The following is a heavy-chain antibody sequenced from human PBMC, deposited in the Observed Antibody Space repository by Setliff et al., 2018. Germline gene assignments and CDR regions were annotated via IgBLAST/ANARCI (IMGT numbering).Heavy chain of an antibody. CDR2: IYIGGSA. CDR1: GGSISSYY. Sequence: PSETLSLTCTVSGGSISSYYWSWIRQPAGKGLEWIGHIYIGGSANYNPSLKSRVTMSIYTSKNQFSLKLNSVTAADMAVYYCAREQWLDPPGYYYMDVWAKGTTVTVSS. J-gene: IGHJ6*03. V-gene: IGHV4-4*07. D-gene: IGHD6-19*01. CDR3: AREQWLDPPGYYYMDV.